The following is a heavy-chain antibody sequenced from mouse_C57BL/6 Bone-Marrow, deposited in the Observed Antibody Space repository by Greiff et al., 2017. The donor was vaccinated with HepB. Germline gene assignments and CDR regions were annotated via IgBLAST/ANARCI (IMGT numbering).Heavy chain of an antibody. V-gene: IGHV1-50*01. CDR3: ARSYDYDEAMDY. CDR1: GYTFTSYW. D-gene: IGHD2-4*01. CDR2: IDPSDSYT. Sequence: QVQLQQPGAELVKPGASVKLSCKASGYTFTSYWMQWVKQRPGQGLEWIGEIDPSDSYTNYNQKFKGKATLTVDTSSSTAYMQLSSLTSEDSAVYYCARSYDYDEAMDYWGQGTSVTVYS. J-gene: IGHJ4*01.